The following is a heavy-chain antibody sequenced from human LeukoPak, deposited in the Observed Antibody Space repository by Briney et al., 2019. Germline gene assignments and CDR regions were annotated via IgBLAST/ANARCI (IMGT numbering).Heavy chain of an antibody. CDR2: MSSSSSTI. J-gene: IGHJ3*02. CDR1: GFTFSSYS. D-gene: IGHD3-9*01. CDR3: ARLTYFDWLRGAFDI. Sequence: QSGGSLRLSCAASGFTFSSYSMNWVRQAPGKGLEWVSYMSSSSSTIYYADSVKGRFTISRDNAKNSLYLQMNSLRDEDTAVYYCARLTYFDWLRGAFDIWGQGTMVTVSS. V-gene: IGHV3-48*02.